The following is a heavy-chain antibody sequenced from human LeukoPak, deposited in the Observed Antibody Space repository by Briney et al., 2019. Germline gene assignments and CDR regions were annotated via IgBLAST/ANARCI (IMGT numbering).Heavy chain of an antibody. D-gene: IGHD2-21*02. CDR1: GYTFTSYG. V-gene: IGHV1-18*01. CDR2: ISAYNGNT. CDR3: ARNRKRSPDYLAYCGGDCSMGY. Sequence: AAVKVSCKASGYTFTSYGISWVRQAPGQGLEWMGWISAYNGNTNYAQKLQGRVTMTTDTSTSTAYMELRSLRSDDTAVYYCARNRKRSPDYLAYCGGDCSMGYWGQGTLVTVSS. J-gene: IGHJ4*02.